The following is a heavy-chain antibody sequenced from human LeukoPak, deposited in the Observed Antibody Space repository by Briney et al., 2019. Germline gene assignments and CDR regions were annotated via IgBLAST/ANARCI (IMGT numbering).Heavy chain of an antibody. J-gene: IGHJ4*02. Sequence: GRSLRLSCTASGFTFGDYAMSWVRQAPGKGLEWVGFIRSKAYGGTTEYAASMKGRFTISRDDSKSIAYLQMNSLKTEDTAVYYCTKTTVTIEAYFDYWGQGTLVTVSS. V-gene: IGHV3-49*04. D-gene: IGHD4-17*01. CDR3: TKTTVTIEAYFDY. CDR2: IRSKAYGGTT. CDR1: GFTFGDYA.